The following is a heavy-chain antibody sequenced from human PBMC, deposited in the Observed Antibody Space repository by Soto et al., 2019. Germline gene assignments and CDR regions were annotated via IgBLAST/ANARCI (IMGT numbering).Heavy chain of an antibody. CDR2: IIPIFGTA. Sequence: SVKVSCKASGGTFSSYAISWVRQAPGQGLEWMGGIIPIFGTANYAQKFQGRVTITADESTSTAYMELSSLRSEDTAVYYCARAGDGYYNYYYYYGMDVWGQGTTFTVSS. D-gene: IGHD3-22*01. CDR3: ARAGDGYYNYYYYYGMDV. V-gene: IGHV1-69*13. J-gene: IGHJ6*02. CDR1: GGTFSSYA.